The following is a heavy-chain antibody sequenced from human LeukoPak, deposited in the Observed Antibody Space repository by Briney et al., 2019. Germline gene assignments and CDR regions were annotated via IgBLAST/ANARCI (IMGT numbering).Heavy chain of an antibody. J-gene: IGHJ4*02. CDR1: GYTFTGYY. D-gene: IGHD6-19*01. CDR3: ASVTTGYSSGWYSDY. Sequence: ASVKVSCKASGYTFTGYYMHWVRQAPGQGLEWMRWINPNSGGTNYAQKFQGRVTMTRETSISTAYMELSRLRSGDTAVYYCASVTTGYSSGWYSDYWGQGTLVTVSS. V-gene: IGHV1-2*02. CDR2: INPNSGGT.